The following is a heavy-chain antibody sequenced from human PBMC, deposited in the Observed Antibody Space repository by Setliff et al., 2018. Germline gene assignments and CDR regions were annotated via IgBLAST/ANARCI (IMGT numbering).Heavy chain of an antibody. CDR2: ISPYSGES. CDR1: GFRFTSFG. J-gene: IGHJ4*02. CDR3: TRSRGPRVVLAADFDF. Sequence: VASVKVSCKTSGFRFTSFGFSWVRQAPGQGLEWMGWISPYSGESNYAQKFQDRLTVTADTSTKTTYMELRSLTSDDTAVYFCTRSRGPRVVLAADFDFWSQGTRVTVSS. D-gene: IGHD3-16*01. V-gene: IGHV1-18*01.